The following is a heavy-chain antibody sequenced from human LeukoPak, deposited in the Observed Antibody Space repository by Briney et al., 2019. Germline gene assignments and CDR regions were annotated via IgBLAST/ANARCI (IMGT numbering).Heavy chain of an antibody. Sequence: KPSQTLSLTCAVSGGSISSGGYSWSWIRQPPGKGLEWIGYIYHSGSTYYNPSLKSRVTISVDTSKNQFSLKLSSVTAADTAVYYCARERAVAGEYYFDYWGQGTLVTVSS. J-gene: IGHJ4*02. CDR3: ARERAVAGEYYFDY. CDR1: GGSISSGGYS. D-gene: IGHD6-19*01. V-gene: IGHV4-30-2*01. CDR2: IYHSGST.